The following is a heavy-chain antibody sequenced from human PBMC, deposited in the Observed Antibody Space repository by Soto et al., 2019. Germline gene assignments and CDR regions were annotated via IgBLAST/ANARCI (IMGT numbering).Heavy chain of an antibody. CDR1: GVTFSSYA. V-gene: IGHV3-23*01. CDR3: AKDAVSGDGVWLAHD. J-gene: IGHJ4*02. Sequence: GSLRLSCAASGVTFSSYAISWSRQFPGKGLEWVSGLYGSGRGIHYADSVKGRFTISRDNSAYSVYLQMNNLRVEDSAIYYCAKDAVSGDGVWLAHDWGQGTVVTVSS. CDR2: LYGSGRGI. D-gene: IGHD4-17*01.